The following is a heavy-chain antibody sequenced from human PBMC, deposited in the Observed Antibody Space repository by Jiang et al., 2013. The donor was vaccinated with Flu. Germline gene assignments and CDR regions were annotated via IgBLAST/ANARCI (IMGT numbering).Heavy chain of an antibody. CDR3: ARLLGFGELLYFRGRWFDP. Sequence: GSGLVKPSQTLSLTCTVSGGSISSGGYYWSWIRQHPGKGLEWIGYIYYSGSTYYNPSLKSRVTISVDTSKNQFSLKLSSVTAADTAVYYCARLLGFGELLYFRGRWFDPWGQGTLVTVSS. D-gene: IGHD3-10*01. CDR1: GGSISSGGYY. J-gene: IGHJ5*02. V-gene: IGHV4-31*03. CDR2: IYYSGST.